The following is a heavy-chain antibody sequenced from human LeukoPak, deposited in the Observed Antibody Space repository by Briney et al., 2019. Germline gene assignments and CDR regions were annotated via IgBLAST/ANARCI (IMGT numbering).Heavy chain of an antibody. V-gene: IGHV4-30-4*01. J-gene: IGHJ4*02. CDR2: IYYSGST. D-gene: IGHD4-17*01. CDR3: ARVMTTVKFFDY. CDR1: GGSISSGDYY. Sequence: SQTLSLTCTVSGGSISSGDYYWSWIRQPPGKGLEWIGYIYYSGSTYYNPSLKSRVTISVDTSKNQFSLKLSSVTAADTAVYYCARVMTTVKFFDYWGQGTLVTVSS.